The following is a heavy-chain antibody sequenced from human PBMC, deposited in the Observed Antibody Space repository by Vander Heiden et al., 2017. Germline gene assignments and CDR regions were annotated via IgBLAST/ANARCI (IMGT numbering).Heavy chain of an antibody. CDR3: ARALVDDNSGSYYVYFYYGMDV. CDR1: GYTFSTYS. Sequence: QVQLVQSGAEVKKPGASVKVSCKASGYTFSTYSMHWVRQAPGQGLEWMRIINPSGASTSYAQKFQGRVTMTRDTSTNTVYMELSSLRSEDTAVFYCARALVDDNSGSYYVYFYYGMDVWGQGTTITVS. CDR2: INPSGAST. J-gene: IGHJ6*02. V-gene: IGHV1-46*01. D-gene: IGHD3-22*01.